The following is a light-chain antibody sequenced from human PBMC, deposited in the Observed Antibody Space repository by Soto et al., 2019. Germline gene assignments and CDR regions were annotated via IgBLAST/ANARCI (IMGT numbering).Light chain of an antibody. CDR2: DNN. V-gene: IGLV1-51*01. CDR3: GTWDSSLSAGQGV. CDR1: GSNFGNNY. Sequence: QSVLTQPPSVSAAPGQKVTISCSGRGSNFGNNYVSWYQQLPGTAPKLLIYDNNKRPSGIPDRFSGSKSGTSATLGITGLQTGDEADYYCGTWDSSLSAGQGVFGTGTKVTVL. J-gene: IGLJ1*01.